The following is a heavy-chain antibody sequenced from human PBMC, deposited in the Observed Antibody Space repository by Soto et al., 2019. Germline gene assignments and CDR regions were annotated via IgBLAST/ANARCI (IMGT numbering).Heavy chain of an antibody. J-gene: IGHJ4*02. CDR1: GGTFSSYA. Sequence: QVQLVQSGAEVKKPGSSVKVSCKASGGTFSSYASSWVRQAPGQVLEWMGGIIPIFVTSNYAQKFQGRVTSTADESTSTAYMELSSLRSEDTAVYYCARNGREYSFDYWGQGTLVTVSS. CDR3: ARNGREYSFDY. D-gene: IGHD1-1*01. V-gene: IGHV1-69*01. CDR2: IIPIFVTS.